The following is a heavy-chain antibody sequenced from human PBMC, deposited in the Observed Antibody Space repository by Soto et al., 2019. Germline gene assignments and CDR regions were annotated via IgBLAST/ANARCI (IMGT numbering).Heavy chain of an antibody. J-gene: IGHJ6*02. CDR1: GYSFTSYW. D-gene: IGHD6-13*01. Sequence: GESLKISCKGSGYSFTSYWIGWVRQMPGKGLEWMGIIYPGDSDTRYSPSFQGQVTISADKSISTAYLQWSSLKASDTAMYYCASHPVAAGGGTYYGMDVLGQGTTVTVSS. CDR3: ASHPVAAGGGTYYGMDV. V-gene: IGHV5-51*01. CDR2: IYPGDSDT.